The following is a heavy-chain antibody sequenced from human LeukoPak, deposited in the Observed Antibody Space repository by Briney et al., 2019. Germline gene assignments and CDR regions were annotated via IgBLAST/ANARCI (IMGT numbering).Heavy chain of an antibody. J-gene: IGHJ4*02. CDR2: ISSSSSYI. D-gene: IGHD4-17*01. Sequence: GGSLRLSCAASGFTFSSYSMNWVRQAPGKGLEWVSSISSSSSYIYYADSVKGRFTISRDNAKNSLYLQMNSLRAEDTAVYYCARRDYGDYGLLDYWGQGTLVTVSS. CDR3: ARRDYGDYGLLDY. V-gene: IGHV3-21*01. CDR1: GFTFSSYS.